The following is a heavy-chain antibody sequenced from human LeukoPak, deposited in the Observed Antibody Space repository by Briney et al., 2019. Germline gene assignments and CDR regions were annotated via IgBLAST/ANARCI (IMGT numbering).Heavy chain of an antibody. CDR3: ARVYRAEQWLVFHYYYYGMDV. CDR1: GYTFTSYD. D-gene: IGHD6-19*01. J-gene: IGHJ6*02. V-gene: IGHV1-8*01. CDR2: MNPNSGNT. Sequence: ASVKVSCKASGYTFTSYDINWVRQATGQGLEWMGWMNPNSGNTGYAQKFQGRVTMTRNTSIGTAYMELSSLRSEDTAVYYCARVYRAEQWLVFHYYYYGMDVWGQGTTVTVSS.